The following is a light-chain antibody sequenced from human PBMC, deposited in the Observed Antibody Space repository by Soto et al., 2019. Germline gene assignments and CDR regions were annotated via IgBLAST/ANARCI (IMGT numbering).Light chain of an antibody. CDR2: SAS. CDR1: QSISSY. J-gene: IGKJ4*01. V-gene: IGKV1-39*01. Sequence: DIQMTQSPSSLSASVGDRVTITCRASQSISSYLNWYHQKPVKAPKLLIYSASSLPSGVPSRFSGSGSATVVSRTTSSLPPEDFATYYWPQRYLTPLTFGGGTKVEIK. CDR3: PQRYLTPLT.